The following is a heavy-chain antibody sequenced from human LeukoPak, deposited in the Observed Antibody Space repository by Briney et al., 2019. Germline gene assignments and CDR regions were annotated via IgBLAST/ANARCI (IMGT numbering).Heavy chain of an antibody. D-gene: IGHD6-19*01. J-gene: IGHJ4*02. CDR1: GFTFINYG. V-gene: IGHV3-21*01. Sequence: KPGGSLRLSCAASGFTFINYGMTWVRQAPGKGLEWVSSISSSSSYIYYADSLKGRLTISRDNAKNSLYLYMNSLRAEDTAVYYCARDGRGAVASDYWGQGTLLTVSS. CDR2: ISSSSSYI. CDR3: ARDGRGAVASDY.